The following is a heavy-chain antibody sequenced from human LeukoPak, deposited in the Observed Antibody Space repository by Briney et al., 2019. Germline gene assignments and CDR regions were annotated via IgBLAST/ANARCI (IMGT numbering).Heavy chain of an antibody. CDR2: INHSGST. CDR3: ARGKGLATYYGPGSTY. CDR1: GGSFSGYY. Sequence: SETLSLTCAVYGGSFSGYYWSWIRQPPGKGLEWIGEINHSGSTNYNPSLKSRVTISVDTSKNQFSLKLSSVTAADTAVYYCARGKGLATYYGPGSTYWGQGTLVTVSS. D-gene: IGHD3-10*01. J-gene: IGHJ4*02. V-gene: IGHV4-34*01.